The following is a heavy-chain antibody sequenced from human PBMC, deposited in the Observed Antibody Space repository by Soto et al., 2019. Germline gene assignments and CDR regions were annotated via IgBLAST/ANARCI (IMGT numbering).Heavy chain of an antibody. D-gene: IGHD2-21*01. CDR1: GFTFSNYG. CDR2: ISGSGGRT. Sequence: EVQLLESGGGLIQPGGSLRLSCEASGFTFSNYGMTWVRLAPGKGLEWVSTISGSGGRTFYADPVKGRFTISRDNSKNTLYLQMKSLRDEDTAVYYCAKEMIAATLAEFFDYWGPGTLVTVSS. J-gene: IGHJ4*02. V-gene: IGHV3-23*01. CDR3: AKEMIAATLAEFFDY.